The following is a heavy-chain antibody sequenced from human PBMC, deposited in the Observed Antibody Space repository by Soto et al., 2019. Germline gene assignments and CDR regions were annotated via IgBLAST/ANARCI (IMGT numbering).Heavy chain of an antibody. D-gene: IGHD6-13*01. CDR1: GYTFTSYG. V-gene: IGHV1-3*01. CDR2: INAANGDT. CDR3: VRRHVSATGIDWFDP. Sequence: ASVKVSCKASGYTFTSYGIHWVRQAPGQRLEWMGWINAANGDTKYSPKFQGRVTITRDKSASTAYMELSSLRSEDTAVYYCVRRHVSATGIDWFDPWGQGTMVTVPS. J-gene: IGHJ5*02.